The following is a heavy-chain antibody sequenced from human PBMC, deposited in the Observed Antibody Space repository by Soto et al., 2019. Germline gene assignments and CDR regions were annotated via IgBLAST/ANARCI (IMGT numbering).Heavy chain of an antibody. CDR1: GGTFSSYA. CDR2: IIPIFGTA. Sequence: QVQLVQSGAEVKKPGSSVKVSCKASGGTFSSYAISWVRQAPGQGLEWMGGIIPIFGTANYAQKFQGRVTSTADESTSTAYMELSSLRSEDTAVYYCARGKGFTMVRGVIRAVYYYYGMDVCGQGTTVTVSS. J-gene: IGHJ6*02. V-gene: IGHV1-69*01. D-gene: IGHD3-10*01. CDR3: ARGKGFTMVRGVIRAVYYYYGMDV.